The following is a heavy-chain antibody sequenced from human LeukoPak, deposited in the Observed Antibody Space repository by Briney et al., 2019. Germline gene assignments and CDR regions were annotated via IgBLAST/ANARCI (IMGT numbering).Heavy chain of an antibody. D-gene: IGHD5-24*01. J-gene: IGHJ4*02. CDR2: IYAGNSDT. CDR3: AIERGEMATWLFLHDY. Sequence: GESLRISCQGFGYTFTTSWIGWVRQLPGKGLEWMAIIYAGNSDTKYSPSFQGQVSISTDRSISTAYLQWSSLQASDTAVYYCAIERGEMATWLFLHDYWGQGTLVTVSS. CDR1: GYTFTTSW. V-gene: IGHV5-51*01.